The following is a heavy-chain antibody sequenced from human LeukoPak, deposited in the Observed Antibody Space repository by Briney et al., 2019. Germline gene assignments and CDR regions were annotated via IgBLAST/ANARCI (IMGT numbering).Heavy chain of an antibody. CDR3: VRRPEAGDS. CDR1: GFTFSDYY. V-gene: IGHV3-11*03. CDR2: ISFSSSYT. Sequence: PGGSLRLSCAASGFTFSDYYMTWIRQAPGKGLEWISYISFSSSYTNYADSVKGRFTISRDNAKRSLYLQMNNLRAEDTVVYYCVRRPEAGDSWGQGTLVTVSS. D-gene: IGHD6-13*01. J-gene: IGHJ5*01.